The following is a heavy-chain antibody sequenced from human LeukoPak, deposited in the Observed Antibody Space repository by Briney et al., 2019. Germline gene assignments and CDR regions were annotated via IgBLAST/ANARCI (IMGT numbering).Heavy chain of an antibody. J-gene: IGHJ4*02. CDR3: ARGYYDSSGYYTFGFDY. CDR2: INHSGST. Sequence: KPSETLSLTCAGYGGSFSGYYWSWIRQPPGKGLEWIGEINHSGSTNYNPSLKSRVTISVDTSKNQFSLKLSSVTAADTAVYYCARGYYDSSGYYTFGFDYWGQGTLVTVSS. CDR1: GGSFSGYY. V-gene: IGHV4-34*01. D-gene: IGHD3-22*01.